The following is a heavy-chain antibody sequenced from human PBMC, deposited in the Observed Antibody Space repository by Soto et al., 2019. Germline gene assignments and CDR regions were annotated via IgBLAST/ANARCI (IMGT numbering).Heavy chain of an antibody. Sequence: SETLSLTCTVSGGSISSGGYYWSWIRQHPGKGLEWIGYIYYSGSTYYNPSLKSRVTISVDTSKNQFSLKLSSVTAADTAVYYCRGSYPRRSCYGMDVWGQGTTVTVSS. CDR3: RGSYPRRSCYGMDV. V-gene: IGHV4-31*03. CDR2: IYYSGST. J-gene: IGHJ6*02. CDR1: GGSISSGGYY. D-gene: IGHD1-26*01.